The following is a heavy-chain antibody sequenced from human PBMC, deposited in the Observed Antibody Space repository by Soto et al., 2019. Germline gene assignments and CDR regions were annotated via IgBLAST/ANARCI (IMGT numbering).Heavy chain of an antibody. J-gene: IGHJ4*02. CDR2: IYWDDSK. CDR1: GFSLSTSGVG. D-gene: IGHD3-9*01. Sequence: QITLKESGPTLVRPTQTLTLTCAFSGFSLSTSGVGVGWIRQPPGKALEWLAVIYWDDSKHYSPSLRSRLTITNDTSKNQLVLTITNMDPMDTATYYCAHKGPEDWPLDYWGQGTLVTVSS. CDR3: AHKGPEDWPLDY. V-gene: IGHV2-5*02.